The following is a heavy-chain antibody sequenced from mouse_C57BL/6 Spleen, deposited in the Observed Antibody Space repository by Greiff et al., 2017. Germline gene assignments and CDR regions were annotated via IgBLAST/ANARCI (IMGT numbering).Heavy chain of an antibody. Sequence: QVQLQQPGAELVKPGASVKLSCKASGYTFTSYWMHWVKQRPGQGLEWIGMIHPNSGSTNYNEKFKSKATLTVDKSSSTAYMKLSSLTSEDSAVYYCAEGSSGYEGFDYWGQGTTLTVSS. D-gene: IGHD3-2*02. V-gene: IGHV1-64*01. J-gene: IGHJ2*01. CDR3: AEGSSGYEGFDY. CDR1: GYTFTSYW. CDR2: IHPNSGST.